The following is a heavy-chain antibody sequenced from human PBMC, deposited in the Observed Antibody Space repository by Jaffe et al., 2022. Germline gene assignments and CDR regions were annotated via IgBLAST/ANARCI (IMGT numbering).Heavy chain of an antibody. Sequence: QLQLQESGPGLVKPLETLSLTCTVSGGSISSSSYYWGWIRQPPGKGLEWIGSIHYTGNSYYNPSLKSRLTISVDTPKNQFSLKLSSVTAADTAVYYCAREEGVHEHRIDDWGQGTLVTVSS. J-gene: IGHJ4*02. V-gene: IGHV4-39*02. CDR3: AREEGVHEHRIDD. D-gene: IGHD2-21*01. CDR2: IHYTGNS. CDR1: GGSISSSSYY.